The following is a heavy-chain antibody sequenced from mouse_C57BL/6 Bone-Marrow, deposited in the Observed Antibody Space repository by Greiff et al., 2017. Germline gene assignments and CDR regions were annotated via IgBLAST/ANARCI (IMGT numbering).Heavy chain of an antibody. CDR3: AREGFITTVVGDY. Sequence: QVQLQQPGAELVKPGASVKMSCKASGYTFTSYWITWVKQRPGQGLEWIGDIYPGSGSTNYNEKFKSKATLTVDTSSSTAYMQLSSLTSEDSAVYYSAREGFITTVVGDYWGQGTTLTVSS. CDR2: IYPGSGST. D-gene: IGHD1-1*01. J-gene: IGHJ2*01. V-gene: IGHV1-55*01. CDR1: GYTFTSYW.